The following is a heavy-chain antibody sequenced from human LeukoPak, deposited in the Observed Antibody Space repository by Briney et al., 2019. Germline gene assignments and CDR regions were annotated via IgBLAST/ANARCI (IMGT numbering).Heavy chain of an antibody. CDR2: ISSSSSTI. CDR3: AREVVPAAMVDDY. Sequence: GGSLRLSCAASGFTFSSYEMNWVRQAPGKGLEWVSYISSSSSTIYYADSVKGRFTISRDNAKNSLYLQMNSLRAEDTAVYYCAREVVPAAMVDDYWGQGTLVTVSS. J-gene: IGHJ4*02. V-gene: IGHV3-48*01. D-gene: IGHD2-2*01. CDR1: GFTFSSYE.